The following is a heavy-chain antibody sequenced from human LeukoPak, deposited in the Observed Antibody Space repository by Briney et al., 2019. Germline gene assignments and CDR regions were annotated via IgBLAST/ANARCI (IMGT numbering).Heavy chain of an antibody. CDR2: VNPNNGDT. CDR1: GYTFTGYY. Sequence: ASVKVSCKASGYTFTGYYIHWVRQAPGQGLEWVGLVNPNNGDTKYAQKFQGRATMTRDTSVSTSYMELSGLKSDDTAIYYCARDSRVTNGDYWGQGTLVTVSS. D-gene: IGHD3-10*01. J-gene: IGHJ4*02. CDR3: ARDSRVTNGDY. V-gene: IGHV1-2*02.